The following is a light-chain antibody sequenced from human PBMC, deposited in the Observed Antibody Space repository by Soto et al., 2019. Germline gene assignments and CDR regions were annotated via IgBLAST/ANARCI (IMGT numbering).Light chain of an antibody. CDR2: LGS. CDR1: QSLQPSNGYNY. V-gene: IGKV2-28*01. Sequence: DIVMTQSPLSLPVTPGEPASISCRSSQSLQPSNGYNYLDWYLQKPGQSPQLLIYLGSHRASGAPGRFSGSASGTDFTLKITRVEAEDVGVYYCMQALQTPWTFGQGTKVEI. J-gene: IGKJ1*01. CDR3: MQALQTPWT.